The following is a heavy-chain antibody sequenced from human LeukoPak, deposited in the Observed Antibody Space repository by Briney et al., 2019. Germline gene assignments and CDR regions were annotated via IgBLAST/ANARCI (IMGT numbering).Heavy chain of an antibody. CDR2: INHSGST. V-gene: IGHV4-34*01. D-gene: IGHD6-13*01. CDR1: GGSFSGYY. J-gene: IGHJ4*02. Sequence: SETLSLTCAVYGGSFSGYYWSWIRQPPGKGLEWIGEINHSGSTNYNPSLKSRVAISVDTSKNQFSLKLSSVTAADTAVYYCARVSVAAAGTGGFDYWGQGTLVTVSS. CDR3: ARVSVAAAGTGGFDY.